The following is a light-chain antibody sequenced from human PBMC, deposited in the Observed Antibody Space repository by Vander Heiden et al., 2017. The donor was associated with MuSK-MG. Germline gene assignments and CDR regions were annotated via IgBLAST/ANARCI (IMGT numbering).Light chain of an antibody. Sequence: DSQMTQSRPSLSASLGDTVTITCRASQGVSSYLAWYQQKPGKAPKSLIYAASKLQSGVPSNFSGSGSGRDFTLTISTLQPEDFATYYCQQEHSSPYTFGQGTKMEIK. CDR1: QGVSSY. J-gene: IGKJ2*01. CDR3: QQEHSSPYT. CDR2: AAS. V-gene: IGKV1-16*02.